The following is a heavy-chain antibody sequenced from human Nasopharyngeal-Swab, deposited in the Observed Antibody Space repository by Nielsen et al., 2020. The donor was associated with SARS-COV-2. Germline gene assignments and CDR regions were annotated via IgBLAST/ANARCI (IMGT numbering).Heavy chain of an antibody. D-gene: IGHD6-13*01. V-gene: IGHV3-23*01. J-gene: IGHJ4*02. CDR3: ARDGYSSSWYDY. Sequence: GESLKISCAASGFTFSGYAMSWVRQAPGKGLEWVSAIGGTGGSTYYADSVKGQFTISRDNAKNSLYLQMNSLRAEDTAVYYCARDGYSSSWYDYWGQGTLVTVSS. CDR1: GFTFSGYA. CDR2: IGGTGGST.